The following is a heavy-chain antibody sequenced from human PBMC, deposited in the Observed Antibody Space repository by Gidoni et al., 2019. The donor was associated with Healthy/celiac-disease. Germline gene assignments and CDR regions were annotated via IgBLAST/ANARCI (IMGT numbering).Heavy chain of an antibody. CDR3: ARDLAGESYPATSSYDSSGYYSKIFDY. Sequence: QVQLLESGGGVVQPGRSLRLSCAASGFTFSCYAMHWVRQAPGKGLEWVAVISYDGSNKYYADSVKGRFTISRDNSKNTLYLQMNSLRAEDTAVYYCARDLAGESYPATSSYDSSGYYSKIFDYWGQGTLVTVSS. D-gene: IGHD3-22*01. CDR1: GFTFSCYA. CDR2: ISYDGSNK. J-gene: IGHJ4*02. V-gene: IGHV3-30-3*01.